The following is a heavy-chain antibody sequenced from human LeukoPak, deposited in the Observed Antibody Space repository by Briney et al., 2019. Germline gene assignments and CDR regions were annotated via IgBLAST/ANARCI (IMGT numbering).Heavy chain of an antibody. Sequence: SETMSLTCTVSGGSITSYYWSCIRQPPGEGLEWLGYIYYSGSTNYNPSLKSRVTIPVDTSKNQFSLKLSSVTAADTAVYYCARDVSSGWSFFDYWGQGTLVTVSS. CDR2: IYYSGST. J-gene: IGHJ4*02. CDR3: ARDVSSGWSFFDY. CDR1: GGSITSYY. V-gene: IGHV4-59*01. D-gene: IGHD6-19*01.